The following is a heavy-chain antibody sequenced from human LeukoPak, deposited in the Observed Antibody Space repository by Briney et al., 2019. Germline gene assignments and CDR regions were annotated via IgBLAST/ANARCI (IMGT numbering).Heavy chain of an antibody. J-gene: IGHJ3*02. CDR2: IYHSGST. CDR3: ASSSITIFGVGPFDI. V-gene: IGHV4-30-2*01. CDR1: GGSISSGGYS. D-gene: IGHD3-3*01. Sequence: SETLSLTCAVSGGSISSGGYSWSWIRQPPGKGLEWIGYIYHSGSTYYNPSLKSRVTISVDRSKNQFSLKLSSVTAADTAVYYCASSSITIFGVGPFDIWGQGTMVTVSS.